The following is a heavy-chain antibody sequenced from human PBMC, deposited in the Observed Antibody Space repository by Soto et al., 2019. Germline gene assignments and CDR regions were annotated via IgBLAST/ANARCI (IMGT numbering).Heavy chain of an antibody. Sequence: EVQLVESGGGLVQPGGSLRLSCEASGFTFRNYDMHWVRQGTGKGLEWVSGISAAGDPDYADSVEGRFTISRENAQNAFCLQMNSLRCGDTAVYYCARTDRDFYGLDVWGQGTTVIVSS. CDR3: ARTDRDFYGLDV. J-gene: IGHJ6*02. V-gene: IGHV3-13*05. CDR2: ISAAGDP. CDR1: GFTFRNYD.